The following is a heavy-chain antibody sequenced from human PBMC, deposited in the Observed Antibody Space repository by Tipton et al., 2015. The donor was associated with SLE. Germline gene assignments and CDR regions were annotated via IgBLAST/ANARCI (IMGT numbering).Heavy chain of an antibody. CDR1: GFTFSTYA. CDR3: AKGGSYYDY. V-gene: IGHV3-23*01. J-gene: IGHJ4*02. Sequence: SLRLSCAASGFTFSTYAMTWVRQAPGKGLEWVSGISGSSGSTYYADSVKGRFTISRGKSKNTLYLQMNNLRAEDTAVYYCAKGGSYYDYWGQGALVTVSS. D-gene: IGHD3-16*01. CDR2: ISGSSGST.